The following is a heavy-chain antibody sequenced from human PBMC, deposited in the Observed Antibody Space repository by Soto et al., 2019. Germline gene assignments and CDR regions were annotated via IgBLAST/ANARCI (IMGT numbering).Heavy chain of an antibody. Sequence: QVQVVQSGAEVKKPGSSVKVSCKVSGGIFTNNAISWVRQAPGQGLEWLGGVIPLFDTAYYAQIFRGRLRISADGATTTAYMELSGLTSADTAVYFCATGGHNDGYNFYLGMDVWGQGTTVTFS. D-gene: IGHD5-18*01. V-gene: IGHV1-69*01. CDR1: GGIFTNNA. CDR3: ATGGHNDGYNFYLGMDV. CDR2: VIPLFDTA. J-gene: IGHJ6*02.